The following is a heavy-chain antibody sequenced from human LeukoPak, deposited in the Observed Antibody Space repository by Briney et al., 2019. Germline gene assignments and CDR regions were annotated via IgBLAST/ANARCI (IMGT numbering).Heavy chain of an antibody. CDR3: ARDGRGYEYPFDY. D-gene: IGHD5-12*01. J-gene: IGHJ4*02. CDR1: GFTFSSYS. V-gene: IGHV3-21*01. Sequence: GGSLRLSCAASGFTFSSYSMTWVRRAPGKGLEWVSSISSSSSYIYYADSVKGRFTISRDNAKNSLYLQMNSLRAEDTAVYYCARDGRGYEYPFDYWGQGTLVTVSS. CDR2: ISSSSSYI.